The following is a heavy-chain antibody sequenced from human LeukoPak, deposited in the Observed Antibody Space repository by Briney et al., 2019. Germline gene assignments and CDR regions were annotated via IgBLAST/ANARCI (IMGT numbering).Heavy chain of an antibody. J-gene: IGHJ4*02. V-gene: IGHV1-2*04. CDR3: ARSEGIAAAPFDY. D-gene: IGHD6-6*01. CDR1: GYTFTGYY. CDR2: INPNSGGT. Sequence: ASVKVSCKASGYTFTGYYMHWVRQAPGQGLEWMGRINPNSGGTNYAQKFQGWVTMTRDTSISTAYMELSRLRSDDTAVYYCARSEGIAAAPFDYWGQGTLVTVSS.